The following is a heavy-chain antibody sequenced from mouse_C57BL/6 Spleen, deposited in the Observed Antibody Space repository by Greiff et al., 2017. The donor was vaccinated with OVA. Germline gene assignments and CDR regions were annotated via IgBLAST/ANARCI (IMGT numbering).Heavy chain of an antibody. J-gene: IGHJ3*01. CDR3: ATLYDSPFAY. Sequence: VQLVESGPGLVAPSQSLSITCTVSGFSLTSYGLDWVRPSPGKGLEWLGVIWGVGSTNYNSALKSRLSISKDNSKSQVFLKMNSRQTDDTAMYYCATLYDSPFAYWGQGTLVTVSA. CDR2: IWGVGST. D-gene: IGHD2-3*01. CDR1: GFSLTSYG. V-gene: IGHV2-6*01.